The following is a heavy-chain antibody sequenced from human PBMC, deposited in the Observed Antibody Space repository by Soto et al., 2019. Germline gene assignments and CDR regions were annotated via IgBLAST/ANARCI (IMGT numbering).Heavy chain of an antibody. CDR3: TRIPRYSFPTSDPLDN. CDR2: ILPILGSL. Sequence: QVRLVQSGAEVKTPGSSVTVSCKASGGTFNTYTFSWVRQAPGQGLEWMGSILPILGSLNYAHRFQGRLSITADYSTTTAYMELSSLTSQDTAMYYCTRIPRYSFPTSDPLDNWGQGTLVTVSS. D-gene: IGHD4-4*01. V-gene: IGHV1-69*08. J-gene: IGHJ4*02. CDR1: GGTFNTYT.